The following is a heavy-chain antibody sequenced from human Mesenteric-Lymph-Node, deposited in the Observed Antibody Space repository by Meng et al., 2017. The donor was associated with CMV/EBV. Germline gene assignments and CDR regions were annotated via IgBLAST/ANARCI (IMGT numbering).Heavy chain of an antibody. D-gene: IGHD1-26*01. CDR2: MNPNSGNT. Sequence: ASVKVSCKASGYTFTSNDINWVRQATGQGLEWMGWMNPNSGNTGYAQKFQGRVTITTGESTSTAYMELSSLRSEDTAVYYCAGRRAVGSGFDFWGQGTLVTVSS. CDR1: GYTFTSND. CDR3: AGRRAVGSGFDF. J-gene: IGHJ4*02. V-gene: IGHV1-8*01.